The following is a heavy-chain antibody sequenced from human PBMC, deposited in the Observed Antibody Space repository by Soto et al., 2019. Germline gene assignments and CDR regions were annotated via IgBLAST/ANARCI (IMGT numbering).Heavy chain of an antibody. CDR2: ISAYNGNT. V-gene: IGHV1-18*01. Sequence: SGAEVKKPGASVKVSCKASGYTFTSYGISWVRQAPGQGLEWMGWISAYNGNTNYAQKLQGRVTMTTDTSTSTAYMELRSLRSDDTAVYYCARVSDIVVVPAANAVDYWGQGTLVTVSS. J-gene: IGHJ4*02. CDR1: GYTFTSYG. CDR3: ARVSDIVVVPAANAVDY. D-gene: IGHD2-2*01.